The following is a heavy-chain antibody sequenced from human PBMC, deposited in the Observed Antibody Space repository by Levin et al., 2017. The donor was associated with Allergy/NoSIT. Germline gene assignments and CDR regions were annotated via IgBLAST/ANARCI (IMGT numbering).Heavy chain of an antibody. J-gene: IGHJ4*02. CDR3: ARDNDILTGYHLPGDY. D-gene: IGHD3-9*01. CDR2: ISAYNGNT. CDR1: GYTFTSYG. Sequence: ASVKVSCKASGYTFTSYGISWVRQAPGQGLEWMGWISAYNGNTNYAQKLQGRVTMTTDTSTSTAYMELRSLRSDDTAVYYCARDNDILTGYHLPGDYWGQGTLVTVSS. V-gene: IGHV1-18*01.